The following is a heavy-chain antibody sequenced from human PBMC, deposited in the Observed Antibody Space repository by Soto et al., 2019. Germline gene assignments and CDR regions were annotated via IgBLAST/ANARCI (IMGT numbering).Heavy chain of an antibody. CDR2: ISGSGGST. CDR3: AKASSIAAAGNWFDP. CDR1: GFTFSIYA. D-gene: IGHD6-13*01. J-gene: IGHJ5*02. V-gene: IGHV3-23*01. Sequence: GALRLSCAASGFTFSIYAMSWVRQAPGKGLEWVSAISGSGGSTYYADSVKGRFTISRDNSKNTLYLQMNSLRAEDTAVYYCAKASSIAAAGNWFDPWGQGTLVTVSS.